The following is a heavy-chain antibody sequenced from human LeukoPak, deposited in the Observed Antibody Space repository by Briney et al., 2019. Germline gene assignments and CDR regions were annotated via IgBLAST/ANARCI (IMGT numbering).Heavy chain of an antibody. V-gene: IGHV1-69*02. D-gene: IGHD5-18*01. J-gene: IGHJ4*02. CDR1: GGTFSSYT. Sequence: ASVKVSCKASGGTFSSYTISWVRQAPGQGLEWMGRIIPILGIANYAQKFQGRVTITADKSTSTAYMELSSLRSEDTTVYYCARGYTAMGTRIDYWGQGTLVTVSS. CDR2: IIPILGIA. CDR3: ARGYTAMGTRIDY.